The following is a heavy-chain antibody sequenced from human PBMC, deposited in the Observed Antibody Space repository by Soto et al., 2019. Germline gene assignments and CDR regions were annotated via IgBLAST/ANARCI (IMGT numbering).Heavy chain of an antibody. CDR2: INHSGST. CDR1: GGSFSGYY. CDR3: ASQGFGVLPGLVVV. Sequence: PSETLSLTCAVYGGSFSGYYWTWIRQPPGTGLEWMGEINHSGSTNYNPSLKSRVTISVDTSKNQFSLKLTSVTAADTAVYYCASQGFGVLPGLVVVWGQGTTVTVSS. J-gene: IGHJ6*02. V-gene: IGHV4-34*01. D-gene: IGHD3-10*01.